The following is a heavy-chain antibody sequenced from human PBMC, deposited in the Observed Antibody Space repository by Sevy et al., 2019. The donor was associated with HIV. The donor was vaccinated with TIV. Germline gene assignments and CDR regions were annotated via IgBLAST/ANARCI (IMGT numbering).Heavy chain of an antibody. CDR2: IYTSGST. CDR1: GGSISSYY. V-gene: IGHV4-4*07. Sequence: SETLSLTCTVSGGSISSYYWSWIRLPAGKGLEWIGHIYTSGSTNYNPSLKSRVTMSVDTSKNQFSLKLSSVTAADTAVYYSARELMTTEDGMDVWGQGTTVTVSS. CDR3: ARELMTTEDGMDV. D-gene: IGHD4-4*01. J-gene: IGHJ6*02.